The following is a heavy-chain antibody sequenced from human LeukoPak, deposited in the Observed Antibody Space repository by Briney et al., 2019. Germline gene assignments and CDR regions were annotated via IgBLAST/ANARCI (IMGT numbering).Heavy chain of an antibody. CDR2: ISYDGSNK. CDR3: AKSRSSGYPDY. Sequence: GRSLRLSCAASGFTFSSYGMHWVRQAPGKGLEWVAVISYDGSNKYYADSVKGRFTISRDNSKNTLYLQMNSLRAEDTAVYYCAKSRSSGYPDYWGQGTLVTVSS. V-gene: IGHV3-30*18. D-gene: IGHD3-22*01. CDR1: GFTFSSYG. J-gene: IGHJ4*02.